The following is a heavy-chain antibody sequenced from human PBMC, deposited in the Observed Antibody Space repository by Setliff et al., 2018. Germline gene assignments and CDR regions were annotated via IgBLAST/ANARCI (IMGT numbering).Heavy chain of an antibody. CDR2: IYYSGST. Sequence: PSETLSLTCTVSGGSISSGGYYWSWIRQHPGKGLEWIGYIYYSGSTYYNPSLKSRVTISVDTSKTQSSLKLSSVTAADTAVYYCARDRRIVGARHAFDIWGQGTMVTVSS. CDR3: ARDRRIVGARHAFDI. J-gene: IGHJ3*02. V-gene: IGHV4-31*03. CDR1: GGSISSGGYY. D-gene: IGHD1-26*01.